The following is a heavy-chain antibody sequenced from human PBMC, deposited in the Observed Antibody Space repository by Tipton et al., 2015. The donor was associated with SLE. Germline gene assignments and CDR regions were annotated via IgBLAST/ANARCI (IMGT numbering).Heavy chain of an antibody. V-gene: IGHV3-30*02. J-gene: IGHJ4*02. CDR1: GFTFSSYG. CDR3: ARDLYSSSWPGY. CDR2: IRYDGSNK. D-gene: IGHD6-13*01. Sequence: SLRLSCAASGFTFSSYGMHWVRQAPGKGLEWVAFIRYDGSNKYYADSVKGRFTISRDNAKNSLYLQMNSLRAEDTAVYYCARDLYSSSWPGYWGQGTLVTVSS.